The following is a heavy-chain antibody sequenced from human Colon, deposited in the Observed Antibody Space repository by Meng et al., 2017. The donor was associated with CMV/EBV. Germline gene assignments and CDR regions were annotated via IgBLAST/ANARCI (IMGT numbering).Heavy chain of an antibody. CDR3: ARDPGSGPDY. Sequence: LPCPVSGGSISSGGYYWSWIRQHPGKGLEWIGYIYYTGSTYYNPSLKSRVVISGDTSKNQFSLKLSSVTAADTAVYFCARDPGSGPDYWGQGTLVTVSS. CDR1: GGSISSGGYY. V-gene: IGHV4-31*03. CDR2: IYYTGST. J-gene: IGHJ4*02. D-gene: IGHD2-15*01.